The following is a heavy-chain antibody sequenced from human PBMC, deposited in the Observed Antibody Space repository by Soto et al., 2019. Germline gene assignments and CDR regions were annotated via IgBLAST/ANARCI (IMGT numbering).Heavy chain of an antibody. J-gene: IGHJ4*03. CDR3: AKLIKRGTSWFAFDM. D-gene: IGHD6-13*01. CDR1: GYTFTTYY. CDR2: INPSGGST. Sequence: ASVKVSWKSSGYTFTTYYVHWVRQAPGQGLEWMGIINPSGGSTTYAQKFQGRVTMTRDTSASTVYMELSSLRSEDTAVYYCAKLIKRGTSWFAFDMRGEGRLVIVSS. V-gene: IGHV1-46*01.